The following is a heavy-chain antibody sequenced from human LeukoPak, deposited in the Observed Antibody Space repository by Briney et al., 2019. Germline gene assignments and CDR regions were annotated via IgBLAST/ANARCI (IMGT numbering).Heavy chain of an antibody. V-gene: IGHV4-34*01. CDR3: ARQISWYYAFDI. D-gene: IGHD6-13*01. J-gene: IGHJ3*02. CDR1: GGSFSGYY. CDR2: IYYSGST. Sequence: PSETLSLTCAVYGGSFSGYYWSWIRQPPGKGLEWIGSIYYSGSTYYNPSLKSRVTISVDTSKNQFSLKLSSATAADTAVYYCARQISWYYAFDIWGQGTMVTVSS.